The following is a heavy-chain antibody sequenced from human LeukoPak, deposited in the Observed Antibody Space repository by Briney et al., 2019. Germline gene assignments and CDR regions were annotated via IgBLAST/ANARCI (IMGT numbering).Heavy chain of an antibody. Sequence: PGRSLRLSCAASGFTFSSYGMHWVRQAPGKGLEWVAVISYDGSNKYYADSVKGRFTISRDNSKNTLYLQMNSLRAEDTAVYYCAKDGEGDWGQGTLVTVSS. CDR1: GFTFSSYG. V-gene: IGHV3-30*18. J-gene: IGHJ4*02. CDR2: ISYDGSNK. CDR3: AKDGEGD. D-gene: IGHD3-16*01.